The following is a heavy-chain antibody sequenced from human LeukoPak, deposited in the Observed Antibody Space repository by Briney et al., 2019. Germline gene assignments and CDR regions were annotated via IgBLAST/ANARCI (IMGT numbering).Heavy chain of an antibody. CDR1: GYTFTGYY. J-gene: IGHJ6*03. Sequence: ASVKVPCKASGYTFTGYYMHWVRQAPGQGLEWMGWINPNSGGTNYAQKFQGRVTMTRDTSISTAYMELSRLRSDDTAVYYCARDVPTTETYYMDVWGKGTTVTVSS. CDR3: ARDVPTTETYYMDV. D-gene: IGHD4-17*01. CDR2: INPNSGGT. V-gene: IGHV1-2*02.